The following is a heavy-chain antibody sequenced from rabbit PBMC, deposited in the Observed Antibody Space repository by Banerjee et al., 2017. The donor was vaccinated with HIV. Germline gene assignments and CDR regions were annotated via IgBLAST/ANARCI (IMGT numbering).Heavy chain of an antibody. D-gene: IGHD4-1*01. V-gene: IGHV1S40*01. CDR3: ARDLAGVIGWNFNL. J-gene: IGHJ4*01. Sequence: VRQVPGKGLEWIACIDAGDNGDTYYASWAKGRFTISKTSSTTVTLQMTSLTAADTASYFCARDLAGVIGWNFNLRGQGTLVTVS. CDR2: IDAGDNGDT.